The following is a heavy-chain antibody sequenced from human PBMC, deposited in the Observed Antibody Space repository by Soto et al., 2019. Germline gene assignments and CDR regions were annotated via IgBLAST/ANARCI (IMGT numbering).Heavy chain of an antibody. J-gene: IGHJ4*02. Sequence: SVKVTCKASGGTFISYAIIWVRQAPGQGLEWMGGIIPIFGTANYAQKFQGRVTITADESTSTAYMELSSLRSEDTAVYYCARDGRDSGYLDWGQGTLVTVSS. CDR2: IIPIFGTA. CDR3: ARDGRDSGYLD. V-gene: IGHV1-69*01. D-gene: IGHD5-12*01. CDR1: GGTFISYA.